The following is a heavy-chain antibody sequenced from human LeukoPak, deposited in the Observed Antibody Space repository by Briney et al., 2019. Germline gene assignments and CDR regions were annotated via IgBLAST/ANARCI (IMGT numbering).Heavy chain of an antibody. CDR3: ARVVTMVRGSFGY. Sequence: SVKVSCKASGGTFSSYAISWVRQAPGQGLEWMGRIIPIFGTANYAQKFQGRVTITTDESTSTAYMELSSLRSEDTAVYYCARVVTMVRGSFGYWGQGTLVTVSS. V-gene: IGHV1-69*05. J-gene: IGHJ4*02. CDR1: GGTFSSYA. CDR2: IIPIFGTA. D-gene: IGHD3-10*01.